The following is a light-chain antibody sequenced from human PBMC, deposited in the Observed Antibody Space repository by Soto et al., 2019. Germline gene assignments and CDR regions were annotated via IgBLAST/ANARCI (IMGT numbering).Light chain of an antibody. V-gene: IGKV1-5*03. J-gene: IGKJ1*01. CDR3: QQYDGYWT. Sequence: DIPMTQSPSTLSASVGDRVTITCRASQSVSTWLAWYQLKPGKAPKLLMRKASSLESGVPSRFSGSGSGTEFTLTINNLQPDDFATYYCQQYDGYWTFGQGTRVEIK. CDR2: KAS. CDR1: QSVSTW.